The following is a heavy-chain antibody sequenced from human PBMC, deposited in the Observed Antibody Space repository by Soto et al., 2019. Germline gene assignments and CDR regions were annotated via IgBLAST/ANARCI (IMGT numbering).Heavy chain of an antibody. CDR2: IKEDGSEK. V-gene: IGHV3-7*03. CDR3: VRAAYSTSVQWFAL. J-gene: IGHJ5*02. CDR1: GFVFRSYW. D-gene: IGHD2-2*01. Sequence: PGGSLRLSCAASGFVFRSYWMTWVRQAPGKGLEWVANIKEDGSEKYYADSVKGRFTISRDNAKNSLYVQMNSLRAEDTAVYYCVRAAYSTSVQWFALCGQRTLVTVS.